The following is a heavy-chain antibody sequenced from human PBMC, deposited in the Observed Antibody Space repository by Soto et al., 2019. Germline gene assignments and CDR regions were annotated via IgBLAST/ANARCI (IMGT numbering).Heavy chain of an antibody. D-gene: IGHD3-10*01. CDR1: GFAFSSHP. Sequence: PGGSLRLSCAASGFAFSSHPMSWVRQAPEKGLEWVAGISDGGDLTYNADSVRGRFTISRDNSRNTLYLQMNSLRAEDTAVYYCARRVIGSSRAFDIRGQGTMVTVSS. CDR2: ISDGGDLT. J-gene: IGHJ3*02. V-gene: IGHV3-23*01. CDR3: ARRVIGSSRAFDI.